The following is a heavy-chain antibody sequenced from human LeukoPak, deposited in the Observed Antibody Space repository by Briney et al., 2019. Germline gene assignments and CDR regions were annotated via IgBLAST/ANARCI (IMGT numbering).Heavy chain of an antibody. D-gene: IGHD6-13*01. CDR1: GFTFSNPW. CDR3: TTETRIAAACTGFDY. Sequence: GRSLRLSCAASGFTFSNPWMTWVRQAPGKGLEWVGRIKSKTDGGTTDYAAPVKGRFTISRDDSKNTLYLQMNSLKTEDTAVYYCTTETRIAAACTGFDYWGQGTLVTVSS. V-gene: IGHV3-15*01. J-gene: IGHJ4*02. CDR2: IKSKTDGGTT.